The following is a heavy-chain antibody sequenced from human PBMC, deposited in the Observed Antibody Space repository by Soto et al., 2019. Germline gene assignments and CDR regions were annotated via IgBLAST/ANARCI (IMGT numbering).Heavy chain of an antibody. CDR2: ISYDGSNK. Sequence: GGSLRLSCAASGFTFSSYAMHWVRQAPGKGLEWVAVISYDGSNKYYADSVKGRFTISRDNSKNTLYLQMNSLRAEDTAVYYCASGGYDFPLDFWAQGTTVTVSS. D-gene: IGHD3-3*01. J-gene: IGHJ6*02. CDR1: GFTFSSYA. V-gene: IGHV3-30-3*01. CDR3: ASGGYDFPLDF.